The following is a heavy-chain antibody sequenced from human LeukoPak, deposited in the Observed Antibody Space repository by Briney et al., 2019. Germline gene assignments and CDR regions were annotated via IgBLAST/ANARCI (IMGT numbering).Heavy chain of an antibody. CDR3: ARDHESVYYFDY. CDR2: INPNSGGT. V-gene: IGHV1-2*02. Sequence: ASVKVSCKASGYTFTGHYMHWVRQAPGQGLEWMGWINPNSGGTNYAQKFQGRVTMTRDTSISTAYMELSRLRSDDTAVYYCARDHESVYYFDYWGQGTLVTVSS. J-gene: IGHJ4*02. CDR1: GYTFTGHY.